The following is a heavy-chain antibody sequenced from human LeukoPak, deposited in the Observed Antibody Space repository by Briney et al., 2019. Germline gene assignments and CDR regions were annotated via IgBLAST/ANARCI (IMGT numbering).Heavy chain of an antibody. CDR1: GGSISSSSYY. Sequence: SETLSLTCTVSGGSISSSSYYWGWIRQPPGKGLEWIGSIYYSGSTYYNPSLKSRVTISVDTSKNQFSLRLSSVTAADTAVYYCARDPEGGYDYWGRGTLVTVSS. V-gene: IGHV4-39*07. CDR3: ARDPEGGYDY. D-gene: IGHD3-22*01. J-gene: IGHJ4*02. CDR2: IYYSGST.